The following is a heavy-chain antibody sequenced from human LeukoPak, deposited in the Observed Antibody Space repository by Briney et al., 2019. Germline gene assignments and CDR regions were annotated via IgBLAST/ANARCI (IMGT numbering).Heavy chain of an antibody. CDR2: ISYDGSNK. D-gene: IGHD2-15*01. CDR3: ARDKPLVVAAGYYFDY. V-gene: IGHV3-30*04. CDR1: GFTFSSYA. J-gene: IGHJ4*02. Sequence: GGSLRLSCAASGFTFSSYAMRWVRQAPGKGLEWVAVISYDGSNKYYADSVKGRFTIARDNSKNTLYLQMNSLRAEDTAVYYCARDKPLVVAAGYYFDYWGQGTLVTVSS.